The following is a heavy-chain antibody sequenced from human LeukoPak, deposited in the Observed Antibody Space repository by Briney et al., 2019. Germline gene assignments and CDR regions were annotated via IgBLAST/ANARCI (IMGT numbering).Heavy chain of an antibody. J-gene: IGHJ4*01. D-gene: IGHD3-22*01. CDR2: ISSSSSTI. CDR1: GSTFSSYS. V-gene: IGHV3-48*01. Sequence: GSLRLSCAASGSTFSSYSMNWVRQAPGKGLEWVSYISSSSSTIYYADSVKGRFTISRDNAKNSLYLQMNSLRAEDTAVYYCARDESYYYDSSGPSGYWGQGTLVTISS. CDR3: ARDESYYYDSSGPSGY.